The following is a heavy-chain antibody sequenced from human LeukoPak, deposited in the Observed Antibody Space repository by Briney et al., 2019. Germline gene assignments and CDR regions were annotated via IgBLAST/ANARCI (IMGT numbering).Heavy chain of an antibody. CDR3: ARVSRDSSREYYFDY. CDR2: IYYSGST. J-gene: IGHJ4*02. Sequence: SETLSLTCTVSGGSISSYYWSWIRQPPGKGLEWIGYIYYSGSTNYSPSLKSRVTISVDTSKNQFSLKLSSVTAADTAVYYCARVSRDSSREYYFDYWGQGTLVTVSS. D-gene: IGHD6-13*01. V-gene: IGHV4-59*01. CDR1: GGSISSYY.